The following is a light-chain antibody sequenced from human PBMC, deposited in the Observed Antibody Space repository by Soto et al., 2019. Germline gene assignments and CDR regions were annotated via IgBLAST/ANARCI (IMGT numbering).Light chain of an antibody. J-gene: IGKJ5*01. CDR1: QSVSSY. CDR3: HQYATFPTT. CDR2: GAS. V-gene: IGKV3-20*01. Sequence: EIVLTQSQTTLSLSPGEGATLSCRAIQSVSSYLAWYQQKPGQAPRLLISGASSRAAGISDKFSGSGSGTDFTLTISRLEPEDFAVYFCHQYATFPTTFGQGTRLEIK.